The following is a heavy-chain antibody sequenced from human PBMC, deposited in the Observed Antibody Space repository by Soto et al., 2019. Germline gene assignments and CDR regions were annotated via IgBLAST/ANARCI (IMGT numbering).Heavy chain of an antibody. V-gene: IGHV4-39*01. D-gene: IGHD3-10*01. CDR3: ARVCPTNYYGSWIGWFDP. CDR1: GGSISTSSYY. CDR2: FYYSGST. Sequence: QLQLQESGPGLVKPSETLSLTCTVSGGSISTSSYYWGWIRQPPGKGLEWIGSFYYSGSTYYNSSLKSRVTISVDTSKNQFSLKLSSVTAADTAVYFCARVCPTNYYGSWIGWFDPWGQGTLVTVSS. J-gene: IGHJ5*02.